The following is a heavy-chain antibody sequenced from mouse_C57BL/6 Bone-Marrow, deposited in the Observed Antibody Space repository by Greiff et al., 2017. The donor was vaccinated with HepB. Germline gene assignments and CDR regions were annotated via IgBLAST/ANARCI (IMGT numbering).Heavy chain of an antibody. Sequence: QVQLQQSGAELVRPGASVTLSCKASGFTFTDYEMHWVQQTPVHGLDWIGAIDPETGGTAYNQKFKGKAKLTADKSSSTDYMELRSQTSEDSAVYYCTRRQKAYGGQGTLVT. V-gene: IGHV1-15*01. CDR3: TRRQKAY. CDR1: GFTFTDYE. J-gene: IGHJ3*01. D-gene: IGHD3-2*01. CDR2: IDPETGGT.